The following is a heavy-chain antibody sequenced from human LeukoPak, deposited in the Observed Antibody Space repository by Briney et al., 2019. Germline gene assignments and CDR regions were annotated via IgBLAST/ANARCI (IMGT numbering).Heavy chain of an antibody. CDR1: GLTFSSYA. V-gene: IGHV3-23*01. CDR2: ISGSGGST. J-gene: IGHJ4*02. Sequence: GGSLRLSCAASGLTFSSYAMSWVRQAPGKGLEWVSTISGSGGSTYSADSVKGRFTISRDNSRNTLYLQMNSLRAEDTAIYYCAKGGPQFFDYWGQGTLVTVSS. D-gene: IGHD5-24*01. CDR3: AKGGPQFFDY.